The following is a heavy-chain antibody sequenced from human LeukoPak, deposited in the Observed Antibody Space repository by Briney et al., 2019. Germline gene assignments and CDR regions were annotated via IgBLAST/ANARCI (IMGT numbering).Heavy chain of an antibody. D-gene: IGHD3-22*01. V-gene: IGHV3-30*02. Sequence: GGSLRLSCAASGFTFSSYGMHWVRQAPGKGPEWVAFIRYDGSNKYYADSVKGRFTISRDNSKNTLYLQMNSLRAEDTAVYYCAKDEELSYYDSSGYFNWGQGTLVTVSS. CDR1: GFTFSSYG. CDR2: IRYDGSNK. CDR3: AKDEELSYYDSSGYFN. J-gene: IGHJ4*02.